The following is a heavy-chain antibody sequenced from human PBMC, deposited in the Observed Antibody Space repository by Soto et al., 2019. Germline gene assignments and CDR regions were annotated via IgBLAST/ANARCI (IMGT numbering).Heavy chain of an antibody. V-gene: IGHV3-74*01. CDR1: GFTFSSYW. CDR2: INSDGSRT. J-gene: IGHJ3*01. D-gene: IGHD3-16*01. Sequence: EVQLVESGGGLVQPGGSLRLYCAASGFTFSSYWMHWVRQVPGKGLAWVARINSDGSRTSYADSVKGRFTISRDSAKNALYLQMHSLRADDTAVYYCAREGLDTSGFFDLWGHGTMVTVSS. CDR3: AREGLDTSGFFDL.